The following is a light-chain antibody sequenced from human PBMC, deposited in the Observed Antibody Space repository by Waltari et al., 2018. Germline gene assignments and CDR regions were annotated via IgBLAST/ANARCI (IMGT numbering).Light chain of an antibody. Sequence: LTQDPAVSVALGPTVRITCQGDSLRSYYASWYQQKPGQAPVFVIYGKNNRPSGIPDRFSGSSSGDTVTLTITGAQAEDEADYYCNSRDSSGNHLVFGPGTKVTVL. CDR3: NSRDSSGNHLV. CDR1: SLRSYY. J-gene: IGLJ1*01. CDR2: GKN. V-gene: IGLV3-19*01.